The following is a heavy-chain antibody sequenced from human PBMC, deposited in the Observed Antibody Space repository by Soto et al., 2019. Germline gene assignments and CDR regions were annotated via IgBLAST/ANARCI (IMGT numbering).Heavy chain of an antibody. CDR2: IRSKAYGGTT. CDR3: TRPTFYDTLRSNWFDP. J-gene: IGHJ5*02. D-gene: IGHD3-9*01. Sequence: GSLRLSCTTSGFTFCDYAMIFFRHSPWKWREWVGFIRSKAYGGTTEYAASVKGRYTISRDDSKSIAYLQMNSLKTEDTAVYFCTRPTFYDTLRSNWFDPWGQGTLVTVSS. V-gene: IGHV3-49*03. CDR1: GFTFCDYA.